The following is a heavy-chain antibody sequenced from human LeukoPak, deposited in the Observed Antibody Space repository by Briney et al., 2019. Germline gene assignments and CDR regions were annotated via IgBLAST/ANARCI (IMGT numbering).Heavy chain of an antibody. D-gene: IGHD3-10*01. CDR1: GYTFTSYG. V-gene: IGHV1-18*01. Sequence: ASVKVSCKASGYTFTSYGISWVRQAPGQGLEWMGWISAYNGNTNYAQKLQGRVTMTTDTSTSTAYMELRSLRSDDTAVYYCARDYYYGSGSENWFDPWGQGTLVTVSS. J-gene: IGHJ5*02. CDR3: ARDYYYGSGSENWFDP. CDR2: ISAYNGNT.